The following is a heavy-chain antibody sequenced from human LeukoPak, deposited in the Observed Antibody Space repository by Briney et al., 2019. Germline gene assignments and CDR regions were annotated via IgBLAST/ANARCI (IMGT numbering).Heavy chain of an antibody. CDR3: ARGRVPGIATIFDY. CDR2: MNPNSGNT. Sequence: ASVKVSCKASGYTFTSYDINWVRQATGQGLEWMGWMNPNSGNTGYAQKFQGRVTMTRNTSISTAYMELSSLRSEDTAVYNCARGRVPGIATIFDYWGQGTPVTVSS. CDR1: GYTFTSYD. J-gene: IGHJ4*02. D-gene: IGHD6-13*01. V-gene: IGHV1-8*01.